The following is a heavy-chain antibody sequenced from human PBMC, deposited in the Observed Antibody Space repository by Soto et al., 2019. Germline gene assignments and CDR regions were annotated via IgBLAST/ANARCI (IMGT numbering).Heavy chain of an antibody. CDR1: GFTFSSYA. CDR2: ISGSGTNT. CDR3: AKGSYGDYDPDY. Sequence: EVQLSESGGGLVQPGGSLRLSCAASGFTFSSYAMNWVRQAPGKGLEWVSTISGSGTNTYYADSVKGRFTISRDNSKTTLYLQMNSLRAEDTAVYYYAKGSYGDYDPDYWGQGTLITVSS. D-gene: IGHD4-17*01. V-gene: IGHV3-23*01. J-gene: IGHJ4*02.